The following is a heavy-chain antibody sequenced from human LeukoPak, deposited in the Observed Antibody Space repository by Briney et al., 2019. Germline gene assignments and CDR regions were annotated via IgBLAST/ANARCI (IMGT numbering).Heavy chain of an antibody. CDR3: ARSYGDATFDY. J-gene: IGHJ4*02. CDR1: GFPFSSYV. Sequence: GGSLRLSCAASGFPFSSYVMHWVRQAPGKGLEWVAIIRSDGSDKYYADSVKGRFTISRDSSKSTLYLQLSSLRAEDTAVYYCARSYGDATFDYWGQGTLVTVSS. CDR2: IRSDGSDK. D-gene: IGHD4-17*01. V-gene: IGHV3-33*01.